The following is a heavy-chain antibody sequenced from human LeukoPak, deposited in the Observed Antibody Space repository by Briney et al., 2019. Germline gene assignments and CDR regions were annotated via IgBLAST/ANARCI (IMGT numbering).Heavy chain of an antibody. CDR2: IYYSGST. V-gene: IGHV4-30-4*01. CDR3: ARALGSITMVRGVTNWFDP. CDR1: GGSISSGDYY. J-gene: IGHJ5*02. D-gene: IGHD3-10*01. Sequence: SETLSLTCTVSGGSISSGDYYWSWIRQPPGKGLEWIGYIYYSGSTYYNPSLKSRVTISVDTSKNQFSLKLSSVTAADTAVYYCARALGSITMVRGVTNWFDPWGQGTLVTVSS.